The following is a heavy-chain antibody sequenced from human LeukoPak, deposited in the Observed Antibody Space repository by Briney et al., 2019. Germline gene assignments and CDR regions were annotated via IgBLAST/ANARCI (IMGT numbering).Heavy chain of an antibody. V-gene: IGHV1-2*02. CDR1: GYTFTGYY. CDR2: INPNSGDT. CDR3: ARDLVATSIPRDY. J-gene: IGHJ4*02. Sequence: GASVKVSCKASGYTFTGYYIHWVRQAPGQGLEWMGWINPNSGDTNYAQRFQVRVTMTSDTSISTAYMDLSRLRSDDTAVYYCARDLVATSIPRDYWGQGTLVTVSS. D-gene: IGHD5-12*01.